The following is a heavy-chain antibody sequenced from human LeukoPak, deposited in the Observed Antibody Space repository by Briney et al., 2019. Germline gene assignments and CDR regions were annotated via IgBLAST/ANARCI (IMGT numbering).Heavy chain of an antibody. CDR2: ISSSSSSI. Sequence: GGSLRLSCAASGFTFSRYSMNWVRQAPGKGLEWVSYISSSSSSIKYADSVKGRFTISRDNAKNSLYLQMNSLRVEDTAVYYCARLLTVGSGSYPLDYWGQGTLVTVSS. V-gene: IGHV3-48*04. CDR3: ARLLTVGSGSYPLDY. D-gene: IGHD3-10*01. J-gene: IGHJ4*02. CDR1: GFTFSRYS.